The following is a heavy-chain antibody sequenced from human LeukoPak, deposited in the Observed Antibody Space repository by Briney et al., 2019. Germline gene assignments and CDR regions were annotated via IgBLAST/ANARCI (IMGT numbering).Heavy chain of an antibody. CDR2: IYYSGST. CDR3: ARMNPIWELRSTWFDP. V-gene: IGHV4-39*07. Sequence: SETLSLTCTVSGGSISSSSYYWGWIRQPPGKGLEWIGSIYYSGSTNYNPSLKSRVTISVDTSKNQFSLKLSSVTAADTAVYYCARMNPIWELRSTWFDPWGQGTLVTVSS. D-gene: IGHD1-26*01. CDR1: GGSISSSSYY. J-gene: IGHJ5*02.